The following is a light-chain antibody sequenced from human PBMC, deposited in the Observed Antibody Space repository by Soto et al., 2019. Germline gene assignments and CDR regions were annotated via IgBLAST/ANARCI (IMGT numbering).Light chain of an antibody. CDR3: QQYNSYSWT. CDR2: DAS. Sequence: DLQMTQSPSTLSASVGDRVTITCRASQSISSWLAWYQQKPGKAPKLLIYDASSLESGVPSRFSGSGSGTEFNLTISSLQPDDFATYYCQQYNSYSWTFGQGTQVEIK. J-gene: IGKJ1*01. V-gene: IGKV1-5*01. CDR1: QSISSW.